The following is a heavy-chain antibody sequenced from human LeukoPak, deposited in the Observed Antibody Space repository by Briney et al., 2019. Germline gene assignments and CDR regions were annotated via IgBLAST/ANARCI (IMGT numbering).Heavy chain of an antibody. V-gene: IGHV3-23*01. D-gene: IGHD3-10*01. Sequence: GGSLRLSCAASGFPFSNYGMNWVRQAPGKGLEWVSIITSGVGITYYADSVKGRFTISRDNSKNILYLQMNSLRAEDTAVYYCAKGDYYDFDYWGQGTLVTVSS. J-gene: IGHJ4*02. CDR3: AKGDYYDFDY. CDR1: GFPFSNYG. CDR2: ITSGVGIT.